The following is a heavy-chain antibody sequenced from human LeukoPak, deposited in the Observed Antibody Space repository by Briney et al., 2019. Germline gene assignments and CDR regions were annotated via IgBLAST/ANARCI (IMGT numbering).Heavy chain of an antibody. CDR2: IYIAGTT. D-gene: IGHD3-22*01. V-gene: IGHV3-53*01. J-gene: IGHJ1*01. CDR3: ARGYDRVQH. CDR1: GFYVSANY. Sequence: GGSLRLSCVVSGFYVSANYMMWVRQAPGKGLEWVSAIYIAGTTYYTDSLKGRLTISRDSSKNTLYLQMNSLRAEDTAVYYCARGYDRVQHWGQGTLVTVSS.